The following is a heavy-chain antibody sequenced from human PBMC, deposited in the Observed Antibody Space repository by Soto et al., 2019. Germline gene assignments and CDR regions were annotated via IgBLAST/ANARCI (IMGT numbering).Heavy chain of an antibody. J-gene: IGHJ4*02. CDR2: ISYDGSNK. V-gene: IGHV3-30-3*01. CDR3: ARERGTSYYYDSSGPFDY. Sequence: QVQLVESGGGVVQPGGSLGLSCAASGFTFSSYAMHWVRQAPGKGLEWVAVISYDGSNKYYADSVKGRFTISRDNSKNTLYLQMNSLRAEDTAVYYCARERGTSYYYDSSGPFDYWGQGTLVTVSS. D-gene: IGHD3-22*01. CDR1: GFTFSSYA.